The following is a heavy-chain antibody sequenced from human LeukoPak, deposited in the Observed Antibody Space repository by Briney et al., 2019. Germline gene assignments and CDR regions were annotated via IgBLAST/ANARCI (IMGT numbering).Heavy chain of an antibody. CDR3: ARRTSGAFAI. Sequence: GGSLRLSCAASGFPFSDHEMNWVRQAPGKGLEWVSYISSSGSDKYYPDSVKGRFTISRDNAKNSLYLQMNSLRAEDAAVYYCARRTSGAFAIWGQGTKVTVSS. V-gene: IGHV3-48*03. CDR1: GFPFSDHE. J-gene: IGHJ3*02. CDR2: ISSSGSDK.